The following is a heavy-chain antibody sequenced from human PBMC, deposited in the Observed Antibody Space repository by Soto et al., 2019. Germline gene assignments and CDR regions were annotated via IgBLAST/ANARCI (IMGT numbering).Heavy chain of an antibody. Sequence: QVQLQESGPGLVKASETLSLTCTVSGGSTSPYYWSWLRQPPGKGLEWIGFIDYSGGASYNPSLKSRVTMSLDTSENQISLKLSSMTAADTAVYFCARGRPWELYDYWGQGTLVTVSS. J-gene: IGHJ4*02. CDR2: IDYSGGA. D-gene: IGHD1-7*01. CDR3: ARGRPWELYDY. V-gene: IGHV4-59*01. CDR1: GGSTSPYY.